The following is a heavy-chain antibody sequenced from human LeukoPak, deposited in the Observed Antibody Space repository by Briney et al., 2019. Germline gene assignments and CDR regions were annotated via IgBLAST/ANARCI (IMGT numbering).Heavy chain of an antibody. CDR3: ARQSRDGSKTRGYYFDS. CDR2: IYPADSDT. Sequence: GGAPQISSQASGYFFTNYWIGWVRRMPGKGLESMGIIYPADSDTTYSPSFVGQVTISADKSIDTVYLQWSSLKASDTATYYCARQSRDGSKTRGYYFDSWGQGTLVTVSS. D-gene: IGHD3-10*01. CDR1: GYFFTNYW. V-gene: IGHV5-51*01. J-gene: IGHJ4*02.